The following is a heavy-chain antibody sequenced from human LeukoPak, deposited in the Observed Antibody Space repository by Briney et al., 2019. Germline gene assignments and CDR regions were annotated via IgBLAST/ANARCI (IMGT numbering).Heavy chain of an antibody. CDR1: VGSLTGYY. CDR3: ARGANKWNYWFER. V-gene: IGHV4-59*01. Sequence: SETLSLTCTVSVGSLTGYYWSCIWQPPGKGLECVGYIFSSGSTNYNPSLKSRVTISLDTSRNQSSLTLTSVTAPDTAVYYCARGANKWNYWFERWGQGTLVTVSS. CDR2: IFSSGST. D-gene: IGHD1-20*01. J-gene: IGHJ5*02.